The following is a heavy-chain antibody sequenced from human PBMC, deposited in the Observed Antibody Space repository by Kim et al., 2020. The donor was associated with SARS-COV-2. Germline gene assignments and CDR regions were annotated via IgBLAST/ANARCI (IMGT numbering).Heavy chain of an antibody. CDR3: ARGYYDILTGQERPHAFDI. V-gene: IGHV4-34*01. CDR2: INHSGST. J-gene: IGHJ3*02. D-gene: IGHD3-9*01. CDR1: GGSFSGYY. Sequence: SETLSLTCAVYGGSFSGYYWSWIRQPPGKGLEWIGEINHSGSTNYNPSLKSRVTISVDTSKNQFSLKLSSVTAADTAVYYCARGYYDILTGQERPHAFDIWGQGTMVTVSS.